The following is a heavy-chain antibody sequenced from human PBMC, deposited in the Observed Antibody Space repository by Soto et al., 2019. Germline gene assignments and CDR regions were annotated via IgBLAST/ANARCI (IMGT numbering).Heavy chain of an antibody. D-gene: IGHD2-2*01. Sequence: GGSLRLSCAASGFTFDDYAMHWVRQAPGKGLEWVSGISWSSGSIGYADSVKGRFTISRDNAKNSLYLQMNSLRAEDTALYYCAKDIDKFCSSTSCYEWSFDYWGQGTLVTVSS. CDR1: GFTFDDYA. V-gene: IGHV3-9*01. CDR2: ISWSSGSI. CDR3: AKDIDKFCSSTSCYEWSFDY. J-gene: IGHJ4*02.